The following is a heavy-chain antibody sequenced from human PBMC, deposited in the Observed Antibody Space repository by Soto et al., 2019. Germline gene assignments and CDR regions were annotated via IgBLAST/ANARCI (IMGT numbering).Heavy chain of an antibody. J-gene: IGHJ6*02. CDR3: ARDYYYYGMDV. V-gene: IGHV4-34*01. CDR1: GGSFSGYY. Sequence: QVQLQQWGAGLLKPSETLSLTCAVYGGSFSGYYWSWIRQPPGKGLEWIGEIKHSGSTNYNPSHKSRITISVDTAKNQFSLKLSSVTAADTAVYYCARDYYYYGMDVWGQGTTVTVSS. CDR2: IKHSGST.